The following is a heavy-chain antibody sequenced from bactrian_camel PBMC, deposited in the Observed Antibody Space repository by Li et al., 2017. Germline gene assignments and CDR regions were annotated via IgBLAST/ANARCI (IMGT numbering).Heavy chain of an antibody. CDR3: AASLNYYCNWPYSTTSPGYNY. V-gene: IGHV3S10*01. J-gene: IGHJ4*01. CDR2: IDSTGSP. CDR1: GITFSRHD. Sequence: VQLVESGGLVQPGESLRLSCVASGITFSRHDMSWVRQAPGKEREGVAAIDSTGSPTYAYSVKDRFTISKDNAKNTLYLEMNSPKPEDTAMYYCAASLNYYCNWPYSTTSPGYNYWGQGTQVTVS. D-gene: IGHD3*01.